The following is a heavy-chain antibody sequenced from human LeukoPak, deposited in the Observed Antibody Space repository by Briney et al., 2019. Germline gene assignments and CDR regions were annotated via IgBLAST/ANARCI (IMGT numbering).Heavy chain of an antibody. CDR2: IYSGGST. CDR1: GFTVSSNY. J-gene: IGHJ4*02. V-gene: IGHV3-53*01. CDR3: TRDRGGSPTDVFDY. Sequence: PGGSLRLSCAASGFTVSSNYMSWVRQAPGKGLEWVSVIYSGGSTYYTYSVRGRFTISRDNSKNTVYMQMDGLRAEDTAVYYCTRDRGGSPTDVFDYWGQGTLVTVSS. D-gene: IGHD2-15*01.